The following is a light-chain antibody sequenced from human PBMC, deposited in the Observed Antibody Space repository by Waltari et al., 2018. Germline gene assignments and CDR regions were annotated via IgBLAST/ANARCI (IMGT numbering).Light chain of an antibody. CDR3: LQRSNWWT. CDR1: QSVSSS. V-gene: IGKV3-15*01. Sequence: EIVMTQSPATLSLSPGERATLSCRASQSVSSSLAWYQQKPGQAPSLLIYGASSRATGIPDRFSGSGSGTDFTLTISSLEPEDVAVYYCLQRSNWWTFGQGTKVEIK. J-gene: IGKJ1*01. CDR2: GAS.